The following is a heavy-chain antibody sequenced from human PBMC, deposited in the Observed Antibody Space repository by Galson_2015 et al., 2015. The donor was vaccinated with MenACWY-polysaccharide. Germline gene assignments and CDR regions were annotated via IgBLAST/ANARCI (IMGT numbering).Heavy chain of an antibody. J-gene: IGHJ4*02. CDR2: VCSPGNT. D-gene: IGHD4/OR15-4a*01. CDR1: GGSITSWS. CDR3: ATGAGDFDH. V-gene: IGHV4-4*07. Sequence: ETLSLACSVSGGSITSWSYSWIRRSAGTGLEWIGRVCSPGNTKYNPSFESRVTMSLDTSKNQISLHLKSLTAADTAGFFCATGAGDFDHWGQGTRVTVSS.